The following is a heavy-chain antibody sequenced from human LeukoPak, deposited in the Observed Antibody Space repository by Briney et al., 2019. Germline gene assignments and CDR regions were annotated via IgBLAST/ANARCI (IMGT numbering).Heavy chain of an antibody. CDR3: AVTWGYCSGGSCPYYFDY. Sequence: SVKVSCKASGGTFSSYAISWVRQAPGQGLEWMGRIIPIFGTANYAQKFQGRVTITTDESTSTACMELSSLRSEDTAVYYCAVTWGYCSGGSCPYYFDYWGQGTLVTVSS. CDR1: GGTFSSYA. V-gene: IGHV1-69*05. J-gene: IGHJ4*02. D-gene: IGHD2-15*01. CDR2: IIPIFGTA.